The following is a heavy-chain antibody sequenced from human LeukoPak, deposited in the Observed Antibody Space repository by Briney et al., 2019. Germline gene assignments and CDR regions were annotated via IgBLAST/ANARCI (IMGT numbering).Heavy chain of an antibody. CDR3: AKVPSMVRGVIIGY. CDR1: GFTFSSYA. D-gene: IGHD3-10*01. CDR2: ISGSGGST. Sequence: GGSLRLSCAASGFTFSSYAMSWVRQAPGKGLEWVSGISGSGGSTYYADSVKGRFTISRDNSKNTLYLQMNSLRAEDTAVYYCAKVPSMVRGVIIGYWGQGTLVTVSS. V-gene: IGHV3-23*01. J-gene: IGHJ4*02.